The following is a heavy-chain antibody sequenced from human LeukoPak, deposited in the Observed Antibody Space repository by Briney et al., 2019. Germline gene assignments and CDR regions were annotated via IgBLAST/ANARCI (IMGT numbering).Heavy chain of an antibody. CDR2: ADGSGDRT. CDR3: ARDSAWSYYFDY. Sequence: PGGSLRLSCIASGFDFPNFAMTWVRQVPGKGLQWVSSADGSGDRTFYADSVRGRFTISRDNPKNTLYLEMNSLRAEDTAVYYCARDSAWSYYFDYWGQGTLVTVSS. V-gene: IGHV3-23*01. J-gene: IGHJ4*02. D-gene: IGHD6-25*01. CDR1: GFDFPNFA.